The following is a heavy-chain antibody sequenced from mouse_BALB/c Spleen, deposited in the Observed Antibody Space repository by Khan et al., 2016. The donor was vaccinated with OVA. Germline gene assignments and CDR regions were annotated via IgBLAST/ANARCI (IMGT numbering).Heavy chain of an antibody. Sequence: EVQLQESGPGLVKPSQSLSLTCTVTGYSITSDYAWNWIRQFPGNKLEWMGYISSSGSTNYNPALKSRTSITRDTSKNQFFLQLNSVTTEDTATYYCARGGSRYNYAMDYWGQGTSVTVSS. CDR1: GYSITSDYA. CDR2: ISSSGST. CDR3: ARGGSRYNYAMDY. D-gene: IGHD1-1*02. J-gene: IGHJ4*01. V-gene: IGHV3-2*02.